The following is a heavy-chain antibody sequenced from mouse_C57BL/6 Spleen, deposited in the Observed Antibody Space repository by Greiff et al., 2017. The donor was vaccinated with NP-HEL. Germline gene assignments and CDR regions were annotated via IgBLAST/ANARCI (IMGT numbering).Heavy chain of an antibody. CDR2: FYPRSGNT. V-gene: IGHV1-81*01. D-gene: IGHD2-4*01. CDR1: GYTFTSYG. Sequence: VQLQQSGAELARPGASVQLSCKASGYTFTSYGISWVKQRTGQGLEWIGEFYPRSGNTYYNEKFKGKATLPADKSSSTAYMELRSLTSEDSAVYFCARYEDDYDPYYYAMDYWGQGTSVTVSS. CDR3: ARYEDDYDPYYYAMDY. J-gene: IGHJ4*01.